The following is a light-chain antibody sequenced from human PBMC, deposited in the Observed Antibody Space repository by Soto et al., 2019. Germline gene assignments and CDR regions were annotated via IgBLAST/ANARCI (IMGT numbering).Light chain of an antibody. CDR2: SNN. CDR1: SSNIGSST. V-gene: IGLV1-44*01. J-gene: IGLJ2*01. CDR3: AAWDDSLNGRV. Sequence: QSVLTQPPSASGTPGQRVTISCSGSSSNIGSSTVNWYQQLPGTAPKLLIYSNNQRPSGVPDRFSASKSGTSASLAISGLQSEDEADYYCAAWDDSLNGRVFGGGTKLTVL.